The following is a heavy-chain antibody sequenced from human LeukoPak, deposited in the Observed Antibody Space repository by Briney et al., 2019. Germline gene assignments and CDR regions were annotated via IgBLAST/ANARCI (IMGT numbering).Heavy chain of an antibody. D-gene: IGHD6-13*01. CDR3: ARVQGSSWYYYYYMDV. V-gene: IGHV3-48*04. CDR2: ISSSGSTI. J-gene: IGHJ6*03. Sequence: GGSLRLSCAASGFTFSSYSMNWVRQAPGKGLEWVSYISSSGSTIYYADSVKGRFTISRDNAKNSLYLQMNSLRAEDTAVYYCARVQGSSWYYYYYMDVWGKGTTVSISS. CDR1: GFTFSSYS.